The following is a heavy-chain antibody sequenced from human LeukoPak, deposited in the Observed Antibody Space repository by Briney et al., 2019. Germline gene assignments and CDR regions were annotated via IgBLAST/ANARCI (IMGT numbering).Heavy chain of an antibody. CDR3: ARAEAGDYGSYYYYMDV. D-gene: IGHD4-17*01. CDR1: GGTFNSYA. V-gene: IGHV1-69*05. J-gene: IGHJ6*03. CDR2: IIPIFGTA. Sequence: SVKVSCKASGGTFNSYAISWVRQAPGQGLEWMGGIIPIFGTANYAQKFQGRVTITTDESTSTAYMELSSLRSEDTAVYYCARAEAGDYGSYYYYMDVWGKGTTVTVSS.